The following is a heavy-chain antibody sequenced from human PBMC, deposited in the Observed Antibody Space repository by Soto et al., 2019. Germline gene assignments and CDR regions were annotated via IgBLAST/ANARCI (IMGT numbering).Heavy chain of an antibody. CDR2: IIPIFGTA. D-gene: IGHD3-3*01. V-gene: IGHV1-69*13. CDR1: GGTFSSYA. CDR3: ARDQSGYYTRDY. Sequence: SVKVSCKASGGTFSSYAISWVRQAPGQGLEWMGGIIPIFGTANYAQKFQGRVTITADESTSTAYMELSSLRSEDTAVYYCARDQSGYYTRDYWGQGTLVTVSS. J-gene: IGHJ4*02.